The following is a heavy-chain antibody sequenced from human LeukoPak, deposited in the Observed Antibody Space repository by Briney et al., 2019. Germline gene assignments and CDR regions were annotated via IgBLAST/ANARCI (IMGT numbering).Heavy chain of an antibody. CDR3: ARGGDFWSGEGAFDI. CDR2: INPNSGGT. Sequence: ASVKVSCKASGYTFTGYYMHWVRQAPGQGLEWMGWINPNSGGTNYAQKFQGRVTTTRDTSISTAYMELSRLRSDDTAVYYCARGGDFWSGEGAFDIWGQGTMVTVSS. V-gene: IGHV1-2*02. CDR1: GYTFTGYY. J-gene: IGHJ3*02. D-gene: IGHD3-3*01.